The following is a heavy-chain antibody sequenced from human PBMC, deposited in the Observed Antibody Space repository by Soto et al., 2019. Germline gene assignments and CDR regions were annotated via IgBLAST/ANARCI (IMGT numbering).Heavy chain of an antibody. CDR3: AKTVPVVPAAMPVAWFAP. CDR1: GFTFSNYV. V-gene: IGHV3-23*01. Sequence: GGSLRLSCAASGFTFSNYVMSWVRQAPGKGLEWVSAISGSGGSTYSEDSVRGRFTISGEISKNPLFLKLNSLRAEDRAFFYCAKTVPVVPAAMPVAWFAPWGKGTLVTVS. CDR2: ISGSGGST. D-gene: IGHD2-2*01. J-gene: IGHJ5*02.